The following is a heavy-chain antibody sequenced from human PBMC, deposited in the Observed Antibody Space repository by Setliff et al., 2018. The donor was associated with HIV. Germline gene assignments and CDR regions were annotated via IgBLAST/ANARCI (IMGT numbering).Heavy chain of an antibody. CDR3: AREWRGRYYYYMDV. CDR1: NGSFSGYY. J-gene: IGHJ6*03. D-gene: IGHD3-10*01. V-gene: IGHV4-31*02. CDR2: IYYSGSA. Sequence: SETLSLTCAVYNGSFSGYYWTWIRQHPEKGLEWIGYIYYSGSAYYNPSLKSRVTIALDTSKNQFSLKLTSMTAADTAVYYCAREWRGRYYYYMDVWGKGTTVTVSS.